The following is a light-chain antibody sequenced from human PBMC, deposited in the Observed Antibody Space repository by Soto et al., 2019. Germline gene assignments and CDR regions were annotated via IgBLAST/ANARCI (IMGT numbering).Light chain of an antibody. Sequence: DIQMTQSPSSLSASVGDRVTITCQASQTISNWLAWYQQKPRKAPTLLIYKVSHLQSGVPSRFSGSGSGTEFTLTISSLQPGDFATYYCQQSETYPLTFGQGTRLEIK. CDR3: QQSETYPLT. V-gene: IGKV1-5*03. CDR2: KVS. J-gene: IGKJ5*01. CDR1: QTISNW.